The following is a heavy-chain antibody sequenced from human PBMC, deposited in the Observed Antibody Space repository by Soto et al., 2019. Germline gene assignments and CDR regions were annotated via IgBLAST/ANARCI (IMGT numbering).Heavy chain of an antibody. CDR3: ARATTVTTFDYGMDV. CDR1: GYTFTSYG. J-gene: IGHJ6*02. Sequence: QVQLVQSGAEVKKPGASVKVSCKASGYTFTSYGISWVRQAPGQGLEWMGWISAYNGNTNYAQKLQGRVTMTTDTSPSAAYMELRGLRSDDTAVYYCARATTVTTFDYGMDVWGQGTTVTVSS. V-gene: IGHV1-18*01. CDR2: ISAYNGNT. D-gene: IGHD4-17*01.